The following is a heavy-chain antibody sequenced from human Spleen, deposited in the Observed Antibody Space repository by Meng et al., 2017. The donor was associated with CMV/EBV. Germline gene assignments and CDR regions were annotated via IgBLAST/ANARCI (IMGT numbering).Heavy chain of an antibody. CDR2: IIPVFRTP. D-gene: IGHD2-2*01. Sequence: SVKVSCKASGDTFSNYAISWVRQAPGQGLEWMGGIIPVFRTPNYAQKFRGRVTITTDESTDTAYMEVSSLRSDDTAIYFCAREGFCSSITCPRGPFSDYWGQGTVVTVSS. V-gene: IGHV1-69*05. J-gene: IGHJ4*02. CDR3: AREGFCSSITCPRGPFSDY. CDR1: GDTFSNYA.